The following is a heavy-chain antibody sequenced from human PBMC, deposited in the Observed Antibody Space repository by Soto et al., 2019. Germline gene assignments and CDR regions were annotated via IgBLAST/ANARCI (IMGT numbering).Heavy chain of an antibody. D-gene: IGHD3-10*01. CDR2: IYYSGST. J-gene: IGHJ6*02. Sequence: SETLSLTCTVSGGSINSGGYYWSWIRQHPEKGLEWIGYIYYSGSTYYNPSLKSRVTISLDTSKKQFSLKLSSVTAADTAVYYCARDSSVTMVRDYYHYGMDVWGQGTTVTVSS. V-gene: IGHV4-31*03. CDR1: GGSINSGGYY. CDR3: ARDSSVTMVRDYYHYGMDV.